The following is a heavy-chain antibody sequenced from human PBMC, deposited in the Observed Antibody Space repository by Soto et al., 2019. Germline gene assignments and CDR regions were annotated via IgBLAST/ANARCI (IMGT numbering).Heavy chain of an antibody. Sequence: EVQLLESGRGLVQPGGSLRLSCAASGFTCSSSAMSWVRQAPGKGLEWVSSFSNSGGSTYYADSVKGRFTSARDNSKNTLYLQVKSLQAEATAVYYCAKGCGGDCYSGVQYWGHGTLVTVSS. CDR1: GFTCSSSA. J-gene: IGHJ4*01. D-gene: IGHD2-21*02. CDR2: FSNSGGST. CDR3: AKGCGGDCYSGVQY. V-gene: IGHV3-23*01.